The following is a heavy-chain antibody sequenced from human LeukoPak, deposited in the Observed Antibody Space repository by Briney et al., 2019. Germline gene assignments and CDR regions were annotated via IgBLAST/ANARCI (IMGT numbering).Heavy chain of an antibody. D-gene: IGHD2-2*01. J-gene: IGHJ4*02. V-gene: IGHV4-59*12. CDR2: IYYSGST. CDR1: GGSISNKY. CDR3: AWGRQLNFFDL. Sequence: PSEALSLTCTVSGGSISNKYWSWIRQPPGKGLEWIGYIYYSGSTNYNPSLKSRVTISIDTSKNHFSLRLNSVTAADTAVYYCAWGRQLNFFDLWGQGTLVTVSS.